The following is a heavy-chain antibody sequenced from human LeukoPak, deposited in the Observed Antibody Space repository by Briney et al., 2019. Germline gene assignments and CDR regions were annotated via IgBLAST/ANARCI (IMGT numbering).Heavy chain of an antibody. CDR1: GFTSSHYA. CDR2: ISGSGSDT. CDR3: ANVIIVAAGYEYFQH. Sequence: GGSLRLSCAASGFTSSHYAMSWVRQAPGKELERVSGISGSGSDTFYADSVKGRFTISRDNSKNTLYLQMSSLRAEDTAVYYCANVIIVAAGYEYFQHWGQGTLVSVSS. J-gene: IGHJ1*01. D-gene: IGHD6-13*01. V-gene: IGHV3-23*01.